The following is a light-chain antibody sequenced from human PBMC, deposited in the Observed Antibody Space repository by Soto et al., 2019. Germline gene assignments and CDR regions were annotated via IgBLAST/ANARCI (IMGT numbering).Light chain of an antibody. J-gene: IGKJ5*01. CDR3: QQRSNWPIT. Sequence: EIVLTQSPGTLSLSPGERATLSCRASQSASNNYLAWYQQKPGQAPRLLIYGASNRATGIPDRFSGSGSGTDFTLTISSLEPEDFAVYYCQQRSNWPITFGQGTRLEIK. CDR1: QSASNNY. V-gene: IGKV3D-20*02. CDR2: GAS.